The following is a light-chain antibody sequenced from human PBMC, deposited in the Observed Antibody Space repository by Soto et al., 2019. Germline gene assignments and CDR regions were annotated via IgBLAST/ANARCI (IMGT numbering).Light chain of an antibody. V-gene: IGKV3-15*01. CDR2: GAS. CDR1: QSISSN. J-gene: IGKJ3*01. CDR3: QQYKNCPFT. Sequence: EIVMTQSPATLSVSPGEGVTLSCKASQSISSNLAWYHQKPGQAPRLLIYGASTRATGIPARFSGSGSGTEFPLTISRLQSEDFAFYHCQQYKNCPFTFGPGTKVDIK.